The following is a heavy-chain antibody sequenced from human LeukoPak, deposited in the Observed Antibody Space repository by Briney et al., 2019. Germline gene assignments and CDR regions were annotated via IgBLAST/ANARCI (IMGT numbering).Heavy chain of an antibody. V-gene: IGHV4-59*12. CDR1: GGSISSYY. D-gene: IGHD3-9*01. CDR2: IYYSGST. CDR3: ARGPPYYDILTGYYRYYMDV. J-gene: IGHJ6*03. Sequence: SETLSLTCTVSGGSISSYYWSWIRQPPGKGLEWIGYIYYSGSTNYNPSLKSRVTISVDTSKNQFSLKLSSVTAADTAVYYCARGPPYYDILTGYYRYYMDVWGKGTTVTVSS.